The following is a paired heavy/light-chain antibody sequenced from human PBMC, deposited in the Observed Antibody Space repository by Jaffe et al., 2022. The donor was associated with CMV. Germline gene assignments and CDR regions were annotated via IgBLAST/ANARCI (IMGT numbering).Heavy chain of an antibody. V-gene: IGHV3-21*02. CDR2: ISSSGSHT. CDR3: GRFATGLDAFDI. J-gene: IGHJ3*02. CDR1: GFSFSHDT. Sequence: EVQLVESGGGLVKPGGSLRLSCVASGFSFSHDTLTWVRQTPGRGLEWVSSISSSGSHTYYADSLKGRLTISRDNAKNSLYLQMNSLRAEDTAVYYCGRFATGLDAFDIWGQGTMVTVSS.
Light chain of an antibody. CDR2: TMN. J-gene: IGLJ1*01. Sequence: QSVVTQPPSASGTPGQSVTISCAGSRSNIGSNTVNWYQQFPGTAPKLLIYTMNQRPSGVPDRFSGSKSGTSASLAISGLQSEDEADYYCAAWDDSLNGYVFGTGTRVSVL. CDR3: AAWDDSLNGYV. V-gene: IGLV1-44*01. CDR1: RSNIGSNT.